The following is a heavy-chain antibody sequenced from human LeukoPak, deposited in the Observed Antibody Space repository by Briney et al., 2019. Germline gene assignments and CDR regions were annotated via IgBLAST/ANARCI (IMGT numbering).Heavy chain of an antibody. V-gene: IGHV3-74*01. CDR3: ARDDDWNYEDY. D-gene: IGHD1-7*01. CDR2: INNDGSNT. J-gene: IGHJ4*02. CDR1: GFTFSSYW. Sequence: EPGGSLRLSCEASGFTFSSYWMHWVRQAPGKGLVWVSRINNDGSNTIYADSVKGRFTISRDNAKNSLYLQMNSLRAEDTAVYYCARDDDWNYEDYWGQGTLVTVSS.